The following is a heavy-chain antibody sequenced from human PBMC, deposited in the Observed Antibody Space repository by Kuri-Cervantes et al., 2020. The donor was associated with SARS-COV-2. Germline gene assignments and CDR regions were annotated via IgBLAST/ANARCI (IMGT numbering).Heavy chain of an antibody. J-gene: IGHJ6*02. CDR1: GGSISSGGYS. CDR2: IYHSGST. V-gene: IGHV4-30-2*01. CDR3: ARVGYYYYGMDV. Sequence: SCAVSGGSISSGGYSWSWIRQPPGKGLEWIGYIYHSGSTYYNPSLKSRVTISVDTSKNQFSLKLSSVTAADTAVYYCARVGYYYYGMDVWGQGTTVTVSS.